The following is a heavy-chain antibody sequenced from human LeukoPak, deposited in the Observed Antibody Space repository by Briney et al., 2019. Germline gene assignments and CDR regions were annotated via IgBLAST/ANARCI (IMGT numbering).Heavy chain of an antibody. V-gene: IGHV3-23*01. CDR2: ISGSGGST. CDR3: AHDLSCEIPYNFFNP. Sequence: GGSLRLSCAASGFTFSSYAMSWVRQAPGKGLEWVSGISGSGGSTYYADSVKGRFTISRDNSKNTLYLQMNSLRAEDTAVYYCAHDLSCEIPYNFFNPGDRETLVTVSS. CDR1: GFTFSSYA. D-gene: IGHD2/OR15-2a*01. J-gene: IGHJ5*02.